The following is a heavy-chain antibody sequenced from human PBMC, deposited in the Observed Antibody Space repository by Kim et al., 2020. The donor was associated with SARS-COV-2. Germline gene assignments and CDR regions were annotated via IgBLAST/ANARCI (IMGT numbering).Heavy chain of an antibody. D-gene: IGHD3-3*01. CDR1: GGSISSSSYY. J-gene: IGHJ6*02. CDR3: ARQTQGYDFWSGYYTGYYYGMDV. CDR2: IYYSGST. V-gene: IGHV4-39*01. Sequence: SETLSLTCTVSGGSISSSSYYWGWIRQPPGKGLEWIGSIYYSGSTYYNPSLKSRVTISVDTSKNQFSLKLSSVTAADTAVYYCARQTQGYDFWSGYYTGYYYGMDVWGQGTTVTVSS.